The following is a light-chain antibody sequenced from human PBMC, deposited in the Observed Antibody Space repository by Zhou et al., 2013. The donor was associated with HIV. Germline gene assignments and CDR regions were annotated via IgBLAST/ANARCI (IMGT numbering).Light chain of an antibody. J-gene: IGKJ2*02. Sequence: DIQMTQSPSSLSASAGDRVTITCRASQTISNYLNWYQQKPGKAPTLLIYKASNLQSGVPSRFSGSGSGADFTLTINSLQPEDFATYYCQQSYTTPRTFGQGTRLEIK. CDR3: QQSYTTPRT. CDR2: KAS. CDR1: QTISNY. V-gene: IGKV1-39*01.